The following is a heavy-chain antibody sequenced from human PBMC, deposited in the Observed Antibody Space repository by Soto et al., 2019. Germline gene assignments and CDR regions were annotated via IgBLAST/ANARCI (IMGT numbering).Heavy chain of an antibody. Sequence: QITLKESGPTVVKPTETLTLTCTFSGFSLTTSGVGVAWVRQSPGKAPEWLGLIYWDDDKRYSTSLNSRLIITKDTSKNQVVLTMANVDPADTATYYCAHRVLRTVFGLVTTTAIYFDFWGPGTPVVVSS. CDR1: GFSLTTSGVG. J-gene: IGHJ4*02. CDR2: IYWDDDK. V-gene: IGHV2-5*02. CDR3: AHRVLRTVFGLVTTTAIYFDF. D-gene: IGHD3-3*01.